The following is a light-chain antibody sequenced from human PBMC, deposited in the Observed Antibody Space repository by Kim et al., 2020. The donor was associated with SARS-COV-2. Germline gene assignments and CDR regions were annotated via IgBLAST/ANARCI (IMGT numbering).Light chain of an antibody. CDR1: QAIGSD. CDR2: AAS. Sequence: ASVGDRVTITCRASQAIGSDLGWYQQQPGKAPKRLIFAASNLQRGVPSRFSGSGSGTEFTLTVSSLQPEDFATYYCLQHSTYPLTFGGGTKVDIK. V-gene: IGKV1-17*01. CDR3: LQHSTYPLT. J-gene: IGKJ4*01.